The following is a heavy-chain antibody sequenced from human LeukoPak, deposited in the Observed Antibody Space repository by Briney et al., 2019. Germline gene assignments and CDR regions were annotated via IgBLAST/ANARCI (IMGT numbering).Heavy chain of an antibody. D-gene: IGHD4-23*01. J-gene: IGHJ4*02. V-gene: IGHV3-23*01. CDR1: GFTFNSYA. CDR3: AKYAPPTTVVTRYFDY. CDR2: IGRSGGDI. Sequence: GGSLRLSCAASGFTFNSYAMAWVRQAPGKGLEWVSVIGRSGGDIQYVDSVKGRFTISRDNSKNTLYLHMNSLRAEDTAVYYCAKYAPPTTVVTRYFDYWGQGTLVTVSS.